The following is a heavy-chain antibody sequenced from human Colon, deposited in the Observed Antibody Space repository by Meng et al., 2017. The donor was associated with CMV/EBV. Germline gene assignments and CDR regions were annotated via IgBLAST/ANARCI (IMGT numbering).Heavy chain of an antibody. CDR1: GFTFSDHY. V-gene: IGHV3-72*01. D-gene: IGHD5-18*01. Sequence: EVHLVDAGRGWVQPGASLSISCTASGFTFSDHYMDWVRQAPGKGPEWVSRIRDKPNSYSTDYAASVQGRFTISRDDSKNSLYLQMNSLKTEDTAVYYCIRLRGYPDYWGQGTLVTVSS. J-gene: IGHJ4*02. CDR3: IRLRGYPDY. CDR2: IRDKPNSYST.